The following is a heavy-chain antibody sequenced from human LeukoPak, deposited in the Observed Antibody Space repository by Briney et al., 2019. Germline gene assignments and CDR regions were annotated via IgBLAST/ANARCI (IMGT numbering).Heavy chain of an antibody. CDR3: ARGQASYGVYFDY. J-gene: IGHJ4*02. V-gene: IGHV4-59*01. CDR2: IYYSGST. CDR1: GGSISSYY. Sequence: PSETLSLTCTVSGGSISSYYWSWIRQPPGKGLEWIGYIYYSGSTNYNPSLKSRVTISVDTSKNQFSLKLSSVTAADTAVYYCARGQASYGVYFDYWGQGTLVTVSS. D-gene: IGHD3-10*01.